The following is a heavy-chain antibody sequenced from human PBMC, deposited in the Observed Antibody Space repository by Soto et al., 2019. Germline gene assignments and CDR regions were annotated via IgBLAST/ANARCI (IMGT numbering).Heavy chain of an antibody. CDR3: ASLYSYGYPNFDY. D-gene: IGHD5-18*01. CDR2: IYSGGST. CDR1: GFTVSSNY. J-gene: IGHJ4*02. Sequence: EVQLVESGGGLVQPGGSLRLSCAASGFTVSSNYMSWVRQAPGKGLEWVSVIYSGGSTYYADSVKGRFTISRDNSKNTLYLQMNSLRAEDTAVYYCASLYSYGYPNFDYWGQGTLVTVSS. V-gene: IGHV3-66*01.